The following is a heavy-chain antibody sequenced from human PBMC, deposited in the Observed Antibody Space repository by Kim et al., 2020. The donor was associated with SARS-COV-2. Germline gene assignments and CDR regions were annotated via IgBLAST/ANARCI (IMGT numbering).Heavy chain of an antibody. CDR1: GFTFSSYA. D-gene: IGHD3-10*01. Sequence: GGSLRLSCAASGFTFSSYAMHWVRQAPGKGLEWVAVISYDGSNKYYADSVKGRFTISRDNSKNTLYLQMNSLRAEDTAVYYCARGYYYGSGSYLSYFDYWGQGTLVTVSS. J-gene: IGHJ4*02. V-gene: IGHV3-30*04. CDR2: ISYDGSNK. CDR3: ARGYYYGSGSYLSYFDY.